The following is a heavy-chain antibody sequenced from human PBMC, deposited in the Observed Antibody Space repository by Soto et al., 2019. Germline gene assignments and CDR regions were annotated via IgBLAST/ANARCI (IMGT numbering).Heavy chain of an antibody. J-gene: IGHJ4*02. Sequence: GESLKISCKASGYNFATYWIGWVRQMPGKGLEWMAIIYPSDSDTRYSPSFPGQVTISADKSISTTYLQWSSLKASDTAMYYCARERATGDSYFEFWGQGTLVTVPQ. CDR3: ARERATGDSYFEF. V-gene: IGHV5-51*01. D-gene: IGHD4-17*01. CDR1: GYNFATYW. CDR2: IYPSDSDT.